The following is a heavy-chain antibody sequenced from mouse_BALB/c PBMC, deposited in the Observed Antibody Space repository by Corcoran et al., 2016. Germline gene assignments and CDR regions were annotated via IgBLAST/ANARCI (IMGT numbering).Heavy chain of an antibody. CDR1: GYTFTNYG. V-gene: IGHV9-3-1*01. J-gene: IGHJ4*01. D-gene: IGHD1-1*01. CDR2: INTYTGEP. CDR3: ARSGTTVYYYAMDY. Sequence: QIQLVQSGPELKKPGETVKISCKASGYTFTNYGMNWVKQAPGKGLKWMGWINTYTGEPTYADDFKGRFAFSLETSASTAYLQINNLKNEDTATYFCARSGTTVYYYAMDYWGQGTSVTVSS.